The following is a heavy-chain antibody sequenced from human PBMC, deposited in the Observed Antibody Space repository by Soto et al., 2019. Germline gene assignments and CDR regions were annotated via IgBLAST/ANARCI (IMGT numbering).Heavy chain of an antibody. J-gene: IGHJ6*02. Sequence: GESLKISCKGSGYSFTSYWISRARQLPGKGLEWMGRIDPSDSYTNYSPSFQGHVTISADKSISTAYPQWSGLKASDTAMYYCARHTQYGDYGYGMDVWGQGTTVTVSS. CDR2: IDPSDSYT. D-gene: IGHD4-17*01. V-gene: IGHV5-10-1*01. CDR1: GYSFTSYW. CDR3: ARHTQYGDYGYGMDV.